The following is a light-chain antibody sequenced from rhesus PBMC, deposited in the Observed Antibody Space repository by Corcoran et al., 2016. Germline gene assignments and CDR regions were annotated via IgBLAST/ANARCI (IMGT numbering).Light chain of an antibody. CDR2: GVS. CDR1: SSDIGGYNH. V-gene: IGLV2S7*01. CDR3: CSYTTSSNYI. Sequence: QSAPTQPPSVSGSPGQSVTISCTGTSSDIGGYNHVSWYQHHPGKAPKLIIYGVSNRPSGVSDRFSGSNSGNTASLTISGLQAEDEADYYCCSYTTSSNYIFGAGTRLTVL. J-gene: IGLJ1*01.